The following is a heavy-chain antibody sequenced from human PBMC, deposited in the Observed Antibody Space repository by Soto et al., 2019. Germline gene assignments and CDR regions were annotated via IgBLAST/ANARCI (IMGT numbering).Heavy chain of an antibody. CDR3: ARRTGPQYYYDSTRGNYYYYYGMDV. V-gene: IGHV5-51*01. CDR2: IYPGDSDT. CDR1: GFSFTSYW. J-gene: IGHJ6*02. Sequence: PGESLNISCKGSGFSFTSYWIGWVRQMPGKGLEWMGIIYPGDSDTRYSPSFQGQVTISADKSISTAYLQWSSLKASDTAMYYCARRTGPQYYYDSTRGNYYYYYGMDVWGQGTTVTVSS. D-gene: IGHD3-22*01.